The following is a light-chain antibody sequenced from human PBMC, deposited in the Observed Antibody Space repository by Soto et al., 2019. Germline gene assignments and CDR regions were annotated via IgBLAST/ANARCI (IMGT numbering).Light chain of an antibody. CDR2: GNS. CDR3: QSYDSSLSGYVV. CDR1: SSNIGAGYD. J-gene: IGLJ2*01. V-gene: IGLV1-40*01. Sequence: QSALTQPPSVSGAPGQRVTISCTGSSSNIGAGYDVHWYQQLPGTAPKLLIYGNSNRPSGVPDRFSGSKSGTSAPLAITGLQAEDEADYYCQSYDSSLSGYVVFGGGTKLTVL.